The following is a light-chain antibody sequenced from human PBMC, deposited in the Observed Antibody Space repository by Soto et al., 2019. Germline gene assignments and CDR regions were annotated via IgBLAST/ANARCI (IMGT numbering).Light chain of an antibody. Sequence: DIQMTQSASTLSAAVGDRVTITCRASQSINSWLAWYQQKPGKAPKLLIYKASSLESGVPSRFSGSGSGTEFTLTISSLQPDDFAIYYCQQHNTYPLTFGGGTKVEIK. V-gene: IGKV1-5*03. CDR3: QQHNTYPLT. J-gene: IGKJ4*01. CDR1: QSINSW. CDR2: KAS.